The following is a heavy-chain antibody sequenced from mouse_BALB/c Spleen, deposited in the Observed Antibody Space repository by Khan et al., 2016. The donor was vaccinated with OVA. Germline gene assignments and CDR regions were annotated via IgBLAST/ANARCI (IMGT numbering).Heavy chain of an antibody. CDR2: MFPGDGST. V-gene: IGHV1-85*01. Sequence: QVQLQQSGAELVKPGASVKLSCKASGSTFTSYDINWVRQRPEQGLEWIGWMFPGDGSTKYNENFKGKATLTTDKSSSTAYMPLSSLTSYASGPFCCARGGYGGFAYGGQGTLVTVSA. CDR1: GSTFTSYD. J-gene: IGHJ3*01. CDR3: ARGGYGGFAY. D-gene: IGHD2-14*01.